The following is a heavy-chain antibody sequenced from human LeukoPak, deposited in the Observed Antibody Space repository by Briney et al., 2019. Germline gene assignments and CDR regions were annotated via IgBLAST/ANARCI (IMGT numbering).Heavy chain of an antibody. V-gene: IGHV4-34*01. CDR3: ARDPDWFISGMDV. Sequence: SETLSLTCAVYGGSFTGNFWTWIRQPPGKGLEWIGEINQSGITNYSPSLKSRVTISVDTSKNQISLHPRSVTAADTAVYYCARDPDWFISGMDVWGKGTTVTVSP. J-gene: IGHJ6*04. CDR1: GGSFTGNF. D-gene: IGHD3-9*01. CDR2: INQSGIT.